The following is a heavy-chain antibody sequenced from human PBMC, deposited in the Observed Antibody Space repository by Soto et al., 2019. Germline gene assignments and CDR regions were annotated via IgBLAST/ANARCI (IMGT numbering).Heavy chain of an antibody. CDR1: GGSISSYY. D-gene: IGHD6-19*01. CDR2: IYYSGST. CDR3: ARTSGWNFDY. V-gene: IGHV4-59*06. J-gene: IGHJ4*02. Sequence: PSDTLSLTCTVSGGSISSYYWSWIRQPPGKGLEWIGYIYYSGSTYYNPSLKSRLTISVDTSKNQFSLKLSSVTAADTAVYYCARTSGWNFDYWGQGTLVTVSS.